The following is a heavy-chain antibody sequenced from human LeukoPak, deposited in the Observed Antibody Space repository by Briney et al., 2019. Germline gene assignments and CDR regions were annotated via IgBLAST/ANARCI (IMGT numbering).Heavy chain of an antibody. CDR3: AKDREQLGFDY. CDR2: IKQDGSEK. CDR1: GFTFKFYS. D-gene: IGHD6-13*01. V-gene: IGHV3-7*03. Sequence: PGGSLRLSCAASGFTFKFYSMNWVRQAPGKGLEWVANIKQDGSEKYYVDSVKGRFTISRDNAKNSLYLQMNSLRAEDTAVYYCAKDREQLGFDYWAREPWSPSPQ. J-gene: IGHJ4*02.